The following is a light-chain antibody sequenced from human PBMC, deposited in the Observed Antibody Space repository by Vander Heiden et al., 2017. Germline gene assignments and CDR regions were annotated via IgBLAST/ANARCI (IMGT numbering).Light chain of an antibody. V-gene: IGKV3-20*01. CDR2: GAS. CDR1: QFVNANY. J-gene: IGKJ2*01. Sequence: ILLTQSPGTLSLSPGGPASISCRASQFVNANYLAWYQHKPGQAPRLLIHGASNRATGIPSRFSGSGSGTDFTLTIDRLGPEDIAMYYCQQYGSALYTFGQGTKLEIK. CDR3: QQYGSALYT.